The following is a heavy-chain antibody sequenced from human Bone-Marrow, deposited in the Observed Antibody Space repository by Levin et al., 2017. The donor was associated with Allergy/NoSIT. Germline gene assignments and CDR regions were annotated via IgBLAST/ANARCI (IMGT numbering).Heavy chain of an antibody. V-gene: IGHV3-74*01. CDR2: INTEGGGI. CDR3: ARFGDAYCSNTACYDYNLDV. D-gene: IGHD2-2*01. J-gene: IGHJ6*02. Sequence: PGGSLRLSCAASGFTFRTYWMNWVRQVPGKGLVWVARINTEGGGIIYADSVKGRFTVSRDNAKNTLFLQMNSLSVDDTAVYYCARFGDAYCSNTACYDYNLDVWGQGTTVTVS. CDR1: GFTFRTYW.